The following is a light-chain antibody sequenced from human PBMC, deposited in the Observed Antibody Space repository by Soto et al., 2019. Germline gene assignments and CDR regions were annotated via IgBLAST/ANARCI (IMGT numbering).Light chain of an antibody. Sequence: QSALTQPAAVSGSPGQSITISCTGTSSDIGGYNYVSWYQQHPGKAPKLMIYEVNNRPSGVFGSFSGSKSGTTASLTISGRHADDDENYYCTCYKPGGAFVVFGGGTKVTVL. J-gene: IGLJ2*01. V-gene: IGLV2-14*01. CDR1: SSDIGGYNY. CDR3: TCYKPGGAFVV. CDR2: EVN.